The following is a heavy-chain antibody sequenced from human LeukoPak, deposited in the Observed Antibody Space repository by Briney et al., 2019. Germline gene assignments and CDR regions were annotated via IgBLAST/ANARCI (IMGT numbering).Heavy chain of an antibody. Sequence: PGGSLRLFCAASGFTFSDYYMSWIRQAPGKGLEWVSYISSSGSTIYYADSVKGRFTISRDNAKNSLYLQMNSLRAEDTAVYYCARERTTVGYYYYYMDVWGKGTTVTVSS. V-gene: IGHV3-11*04. J-gene: IGHJ6*03. CDR2: ISSSGSTI. CDR3: ARERTTVGYYYYYMDV. D-gene: IGHD1-1*01. CDR1: GFTFSDYY.